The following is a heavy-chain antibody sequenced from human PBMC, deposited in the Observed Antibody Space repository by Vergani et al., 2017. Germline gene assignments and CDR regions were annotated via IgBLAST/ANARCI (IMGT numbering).Heavy chain of an antibody. J-gene: IGHJ6*02. D-gene: IGHD3-10*01. V-gene: IGHV4-31*02. Sequence: VQLVESGGGLIQPGGSLRLSCAASGFTVSSNYMSWIRQHPGKGLEWIGYIHYSGSTYYNPSLKSRVTISVDTSKNQFSLKLSSVTAADTAVYYCARGLLVRGAIKSYYYYGMDVWGQGTTVTVSS. CDR1: GFTVSSNY. CDR3: ARGLLVRGAIKSYYYYGMDV. CDR2: IHYSGST.